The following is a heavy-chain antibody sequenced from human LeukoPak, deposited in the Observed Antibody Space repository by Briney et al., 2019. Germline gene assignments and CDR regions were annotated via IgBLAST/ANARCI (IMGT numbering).Heavy chain of an antibody. CDR1: GGSISSYY. J-gene: IGHJ4*02. CDR3: ARSGRGNSAGFDC. D-gene: IGHD3-10*01. Sequence: PSEALSLTCTVSGGSISSYYWSWIRQPPGKGLEWIGYIYYSGSTNYNPSLKSRGTISVDTSNNQFSLKLTSVTAADTAVYYCARSGRGNSAGFDCWGQGTLVTVSS. CDR2: IYYSGST. V-gene: IGHV4-59*01.